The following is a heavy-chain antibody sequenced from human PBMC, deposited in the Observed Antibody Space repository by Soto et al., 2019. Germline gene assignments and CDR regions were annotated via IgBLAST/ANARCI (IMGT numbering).Heavy chain of an antibody. J-gene: IGHJ4*02. Sequence: LSLTCTVSGGSISSGGYYWSWIRQHPGKGLEWIGYIYYSGSTYYNPSLKSRVTISVDTSKNQFSLKLSSVTAADTAVYYCARAVNYYDSSGYPATFDYWGQGTLVTVSS. CDR2: IYYSGST. D-gene: IGHD3-22*01. CDR3: ARAVNYYDSSGYPATFDY. CDR1: GGSISSGGYY. V-gene: IGHV4-31*03.